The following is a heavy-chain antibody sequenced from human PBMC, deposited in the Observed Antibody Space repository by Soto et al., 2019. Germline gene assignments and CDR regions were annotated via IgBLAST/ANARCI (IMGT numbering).Heavy chain of an antibody. Sequence: PGGYLRLSCSGSGFTCSSYAMHWVRQAPGKGLEYVSAISSNGGSTYYADSVKGRFTISRDNSKNTLYLQMSSLRSEDTAVYYCASPSISIVAAAGYYYYGMDVWGQGTTVTVSS. CDR3: ASPSISIVAAAGYYYYGMDV. V-gene: IGHV3-64D*08. CDR1: GFTCSSYA. J-gene: IGHJ6*02. D-gene: IGHD6-13*01. CDR2: ISSNGGST.